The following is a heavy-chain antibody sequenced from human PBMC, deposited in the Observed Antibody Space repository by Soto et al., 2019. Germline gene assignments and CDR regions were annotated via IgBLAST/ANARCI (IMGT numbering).Heavy chain of an antibody. Sequence: GGSLRLSCAASGFTVSSNYMSWVRQAPGKGLEWVSVIYSGGSTYYADSVKGRFTISRDNSKNTLYLQMNSLRAEDTAVYYCARDQTTVTPHTYYYYYYMDVWGKGTTVTVSS. CDR3: ARDQTTVTPHTYYYYYYMDV. J-gene: IGHJ6*03. CDR1: GFTVSSNY. CDR2: IYSGGST. D-gene: IGHD4-17*01. V-gene: IGHV3-66*01.